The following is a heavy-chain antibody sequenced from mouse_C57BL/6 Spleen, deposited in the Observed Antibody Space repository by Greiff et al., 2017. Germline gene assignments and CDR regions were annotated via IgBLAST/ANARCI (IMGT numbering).Heavy chain of an antibody. CDR2: IDPETGGT. CDR3: TRKLYYFDY. Sequence: VQLQQSGAELVRPGASVTLSCKASGYTFPDYEMHWVKQTPVHGLEWIGAIDPETGGTAYNQKFKGKAILTADKSSSTAYMELRSLTSEDSAVYYCTRKLYYFDYWGQGTTLTVSS. J-gene: IGHJ2*01. CDR1: GYTFPDYE. V-gene: IGHV1-15*01. D-gene: IGHD4-1*01.